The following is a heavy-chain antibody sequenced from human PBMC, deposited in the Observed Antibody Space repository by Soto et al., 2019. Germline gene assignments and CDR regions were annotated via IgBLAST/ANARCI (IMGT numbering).Heavy chain of an antibody. Sequence: SETLSLTCTVSGDSITSGGYYWGWIRQPPGKGLEWIGSIYHSGSTYYNPSLKSRLTISVDTSTNQFSLRLRSATAADTAIYYCAAAGPVTTDYWGQGALVTVSS. V-gene: IGHV4-39*01. CDR3: AAAGPVTTDY. D-gene: IGHD4-17*01. CDR2: IYHSGST. J-gene: IGHJ4*02. CDR1: GDSITSGGYY.